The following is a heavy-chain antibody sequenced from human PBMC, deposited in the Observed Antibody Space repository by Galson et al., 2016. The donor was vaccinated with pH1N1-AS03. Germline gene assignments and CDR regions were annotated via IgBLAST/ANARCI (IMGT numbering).Heavy chain of an antibody. CDR2: FSSIGGRT. V-gene: IGHV3-64*01. CDR3: ARDDSGYAC. CDR1: GFTLGKYG. J-gene: IGHJ4*02. Sequence: SLRLSCAASGFTLGKYGMHWVRQAPGKGLEFVSAFSSIGGRTFYANSVKGRFIVSRDTSKNTLSLQMGSLKMEDTAVYYCARDDSGYACWGQGTPVTVSS. D-gene: IGHD5-12*01.